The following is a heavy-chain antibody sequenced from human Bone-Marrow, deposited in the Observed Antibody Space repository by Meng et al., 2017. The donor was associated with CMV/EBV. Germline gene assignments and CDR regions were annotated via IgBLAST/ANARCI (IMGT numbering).Heavy chain of an antibody. J-gene: IGHJ3*02. V-gene: IGHV1-2*02. CDR1: GYTFIGYY. CDR2: INPNPNRGDT. Sequence: ASVKVSCKASGYTFIGYYMHWVRQVPGQGLEWMGWINPNPNRGDTKYGQKFQGRVTMTSDTSLSTAYMELSRLRSDDTAVYYCARVQFLETANDAFDMWPRGQWSPSPQ. CDR3: ARVQFLETANDAFDM.